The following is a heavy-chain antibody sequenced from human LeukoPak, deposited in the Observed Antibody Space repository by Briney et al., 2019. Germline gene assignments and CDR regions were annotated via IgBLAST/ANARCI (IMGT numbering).Heavy chain of an antibody. CDR2: IKSKTDGGTT. CDR1: GFTFSNAC. J-gene: IGHJ4*02. CDR3: TTDLGR. V-gene: IGHV3-15*01. Sequence: KSGGSVRLSCAASGFTFSNACMTWVRQAPGKGLEWVGRIKSKTDGGTTDYSAPVEGRFTISRDDSRNTLYLQMNSLKIEDTALYYCTTDLGRWGQGALVTVSS.